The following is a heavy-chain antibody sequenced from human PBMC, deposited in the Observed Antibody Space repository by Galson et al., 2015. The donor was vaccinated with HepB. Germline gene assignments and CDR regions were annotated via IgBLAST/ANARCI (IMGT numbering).Heavy chain of an antibody. V-gene: IGHV1-3*01. CDR3: ARGPYYGSGLGFY. D-gene: IGHD3-10*01. CDR2: INAGNGNT. CDR1: GYTFTSYA. Sequence: SVKVPCKASGYTFTSYAMHWVRQAPGQRLEWMGWINAGNGNTKYSQKFQGRVTITRDTSASTAYMELSSLRSEDTAVYYCARGPYYGSGLGFYWGQGTLVHVSS. J-gene: IGHJ4*02.